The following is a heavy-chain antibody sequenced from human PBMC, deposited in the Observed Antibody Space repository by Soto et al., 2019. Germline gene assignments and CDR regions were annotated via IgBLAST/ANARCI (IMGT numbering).Heavy chain of an antibody. V-gene: IGHV4-34*01. J-gene: IGHJ4*02. Sequence: QVQLQQWGAGLLKPWETLYLTCAVYGGSFSGYYLNWIRQPPGKGLEWIGEVNHSGSTNYNPSLKSRVTLSVDTSKNQFSLKLSSVTAADTAVYYCARGWGRIFDYWGQGTLVTVS. CDR1: GGSFSGYY. D-gene: IGHD7-27*01. CDR3: ARGWGRIFDY. CDR2: VNHSGST.